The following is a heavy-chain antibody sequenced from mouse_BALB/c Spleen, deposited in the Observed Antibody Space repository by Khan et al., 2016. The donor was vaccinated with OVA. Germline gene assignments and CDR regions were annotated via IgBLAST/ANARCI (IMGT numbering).Heavy chain of an antibody. CDR2: ISYSGVT. D-gene: IGHD1-1*01. CDR1: GYSITSGYA. V-gene: IGHV3-2*02. CDR3: ARGNYYGYYCDY. Sequence: DVQLQESGPGLVKPSQSLSLTCTVTGYSITSGYAWNWIRQFPGNKLEWMGYISYSGVTSYTPSLKSRISITRDTSKNQFFLQLNSVTTEDTATYYCARGNYYGYYCDYWGQGTTLTVSS. J-gene: IGHJ2*01.